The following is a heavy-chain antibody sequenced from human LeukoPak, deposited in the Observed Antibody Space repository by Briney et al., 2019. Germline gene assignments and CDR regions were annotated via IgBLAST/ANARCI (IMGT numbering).Heavy chain of an antibody. CDR2: ISSSSSYI. D-gene: IGHD5-18*01. J-gene: IGHJ3*01. Sequence: KTGGSLRLSCAASGFTFNTYNINWVRQAPGKGLEWVSSISSSSSYIYYSDSVKGRFTISRDDAKNSLYLQMNSLRAEDTAVYYCARGLGSYAYSDAFDVWGQGTMVTVSS. V-gene: IGHV3-21*01. CDR3: ARGLGSYAYSDAFDV. CDR1: GFTFNTYN.